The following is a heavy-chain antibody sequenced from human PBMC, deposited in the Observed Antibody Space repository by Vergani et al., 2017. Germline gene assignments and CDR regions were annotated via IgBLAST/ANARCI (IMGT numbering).Heavy chain of an antibody. J-gene: IGHJ4*02. Sequence: QVQLVQSGAEVKKPGSSVKVSCKASGGTFSSYAISWVRQAPGQGLEWMGRIIPILGTANYAQKFQGRVTITRDTAASTAYRELSSLRSEDTAVYYCARGPHYYYGSGSPFDYWGQGTLVTVSS. V-gene: IGHV1-69*04. CDR1: GGTFSSYA. CDR3: ARGPHYYYGSGSPFDY. D-gene: IGHD3-10*01. CDR2: IIPILGTA.